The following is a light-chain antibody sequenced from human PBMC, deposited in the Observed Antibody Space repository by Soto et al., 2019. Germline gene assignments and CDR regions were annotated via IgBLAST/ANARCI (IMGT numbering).Light chain of an antibody. J-gene: IGKJ1*01. CDR2: KAS. CDR3: QQYNRLWT. V-gene: IGKV1-5*03. Sequence: DIQMTQSPSTLSASVGDRVTITCRASQSISSWLAWYQQKPGKAPKLLIYKASSLESGVPSRFSGSGYGTEFTLTLSSLQPDDFALYYCQQYNRLWTFGQGTKVEIK. CDR1: QSISSW.